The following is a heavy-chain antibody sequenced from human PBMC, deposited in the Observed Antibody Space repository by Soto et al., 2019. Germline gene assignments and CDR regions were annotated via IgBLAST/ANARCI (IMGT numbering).Heavy chain of an antibody. J-gene: IGHJ4*02. D-gene: IGHD3-10*01. CDR1: GGSISSGGYY. V-gene: IGHV4-31*03. Sequence: QVQLQESCPGLVKPSQTLSLTCTVSGGSISSGGYYWSWIRQQPGKGLEWIGYIYYSGSTYYNPSLKSRVTISIDTSKNQFSLKLSSVTAADTAVYYCARGSPSGSPIDYWGQGTLVTVSS. CDR3: ARGSPSGSPIDY. CDR2: IYYSGST.